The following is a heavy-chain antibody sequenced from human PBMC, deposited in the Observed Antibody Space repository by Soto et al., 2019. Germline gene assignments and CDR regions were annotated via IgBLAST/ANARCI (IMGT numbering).Heavy chain of an antibody. CDR1: GFTFSRYW. Sequence: GGSLRLSCAASGFTFSRYWMNWVRQAPGKGLEWVANIKQDGTEKNYVDSVKGRFTISRDNARKSLYLQMDSLRAEDTAVYFCARGDTPMITGMDSFDIRGQGTMVTVSS. J-gene: IGHJ3*02. V-gene: IGHV3-7*01. CDR2: IKQDGTEK. CDR3: ARGDTPMITGMDSFDI. D-gene: IGHD5-18*01.